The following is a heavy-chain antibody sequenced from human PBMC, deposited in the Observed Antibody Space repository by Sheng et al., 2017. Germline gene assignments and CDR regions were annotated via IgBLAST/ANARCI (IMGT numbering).Heavy chain of an antibody. CDR3: ATVIWSTSGRHFDS. CDR1: GFTFSSYA. D-gene: IGHD6-19*01. CDR2: ITTSGGLT. Sequence: EVQLVESGGVLVQPGGSLRLSYAASGFTFSSYAMTWVRQAPGKGLEWVSTITTSGGLTYYADSVKGRFAISRDNSKNTLSLQMNSLRPEDTAVYYCATVIWSTSGRHFDSWGQGTLV. V-gene: IGHV3-23*04. J-gene: IGHJ4*02.